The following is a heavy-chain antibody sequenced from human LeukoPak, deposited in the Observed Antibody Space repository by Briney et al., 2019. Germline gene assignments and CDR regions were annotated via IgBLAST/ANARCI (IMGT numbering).Heavy chain of an antibody. J-gene: IGHJ4*02. CDR2: ISYDGSNK. Sequence: GGSLRLSCAASGFTFSSYSMNWVRQAPGKGLEWVAVISYDGSNKYYADSVKGRFTISRDNSKNTLYLQMNSLRAEDTAVYYCAKNQWSSATHDYWGQGTLVTVSS. D-gene: IGHD2-15*01. CDR3: AKNQWSSATHDY. CDR1: GFTFSSYS. V-gene: IGHV3-30*18.